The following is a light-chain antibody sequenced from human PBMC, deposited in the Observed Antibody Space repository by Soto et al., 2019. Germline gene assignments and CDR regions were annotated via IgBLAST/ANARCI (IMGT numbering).Light chain of an antibody. J-gene: IGLJ3*02. CDR1: RSNIGNNA. CDR2: NNN. CDR3: AAWDDSLNARGV. Sequence: QYVLTQPPSASGTPGQRVTISCSGSRSNIGNNAVSWYQQLPGTAPKLLIYNNNQRPSRVPDRFSGSKSGTSASLAISGLQSEDEADYYCAAWDDSLNARGVFGGGTKVTVL. V-gene: IGLV1-44*01.